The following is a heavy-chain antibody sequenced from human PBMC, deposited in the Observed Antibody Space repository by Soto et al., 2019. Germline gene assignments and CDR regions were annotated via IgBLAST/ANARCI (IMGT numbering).Heavy chain of an antibody. D-gene: IGHD5-18*01. CDR2: IFYSGST. V-gene: IGHV4-59*01. CDR1: GDSIRNYY. Sequence: PSETLSLTCTVSGDSIRNYYWSWIRQPPGKGLEYIGYIFYSGSTTYNPSLKSRVAMSVDTSRNQFALKLRSVTAADTATYYCARVKRGYSYGSIIDVWGRGTLVTVSS. J-gene: IGHJ4*01. CDR3: ARVKRGYSYGSIIDV.